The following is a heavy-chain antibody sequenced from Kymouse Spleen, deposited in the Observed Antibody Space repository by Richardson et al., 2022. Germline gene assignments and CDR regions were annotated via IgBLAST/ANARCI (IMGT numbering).Heavy chain of an antibody. J-gene: IGHJ6*02. CDR3: ARDTYYGSGSYFPYYYYGMDV. V-gene: IGHV4-31*03. CDR2: IYYSGST. Sequence: QVQLQESGPGLVKPSQTLSLTCTVSGGSISSGGYYWSWIRQHPGKGLEWIGYIYYSGSTYYNPSLKSRVTISVDTSKNQFSLKLSSVTAADTAVYYCARDTYYGSGSYFPYYYYGMDVWGQGTTVTVSS. CDR1: GGSISSGGYY. D-gene: IGHD3-10*01.